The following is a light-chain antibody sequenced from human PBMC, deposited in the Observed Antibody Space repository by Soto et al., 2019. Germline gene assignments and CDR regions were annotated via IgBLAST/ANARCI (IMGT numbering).Light chain of an antibody. CDR3: QQYGASPFT. Sequence: EIVLTQSPGTLSLSPGERATLSCRASQTFSNYLAWYQQKPGQAPRLLIHGASRRATGIPDRFTGSGSGTDFTLTISGLEPEDFAVYYCQQYGASPFTFGPGAKVDFK. V-gene: IGKV3-20*01. CDR2: GAS. J-gene: IGKJ3*01. CDR1: QTFSNY.